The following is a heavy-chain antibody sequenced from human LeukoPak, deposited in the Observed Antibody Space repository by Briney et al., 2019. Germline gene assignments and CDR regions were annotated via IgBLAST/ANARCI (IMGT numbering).Heavy chain of an antibody. CDR2: IYYSGST. CDR1: GYSISRGYY. V-gene: IGHV4-61*01. D-gene: IGHD5-24*01. Sequence: SSETLSLTCTVSGYSISRGYYWSWIRQPPGKGLEWIGYIYYSGSTNYNPSLKSRVTISVDKSKNQFFLKLSSVTAADTAVYYCAREARDGYNPAYSDWGQGTLVTVSS. J-gene: IGHJ4*02. CDR3: AREARDGYNPAYSD.